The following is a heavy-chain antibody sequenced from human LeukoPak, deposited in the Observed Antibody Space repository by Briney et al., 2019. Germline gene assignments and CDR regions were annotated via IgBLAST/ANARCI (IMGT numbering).Heavy chain of an antibody. Sequence: GGSLRLSCAASGFTFSGYWMSWVRQAPGQGLEWVANIKQDGSEKYYVDSVKGRFTISRDNAKNSLYLQMSSLRAEDTAVYYCASITVQLWLYVFDYWGQGSLVTVSS. CDR2: IKQDGSEK. CDR3: ASITVQLWLYVFDY. J-gene: IGHJ4*02. D-gene: IGHD5-18*01. CDR1: GFTFSGYW. V-gene: IGHV3-7*02.